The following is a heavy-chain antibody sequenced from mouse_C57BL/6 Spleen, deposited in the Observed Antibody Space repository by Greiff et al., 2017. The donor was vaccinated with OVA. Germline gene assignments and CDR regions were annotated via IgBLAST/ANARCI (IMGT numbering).Heavy chain of an antibody. CDR2: INPSSGYT. CDR3: ARGATVVGYYFDD. Sequence: QVQLQQSGAELAKPGASVKLSCKASGYTFTSYWMHWVKQRPGQGLEWIGYINPSSGYTKYNQKFKDKATLTADKSSSTAYMQLSSLTYEDSAVYYCARGATVVGYYFDDWGQGTTLTVSS. D-gene: IGHD1-1*01. J-gene: IGHJ2*01. CDR1: GYTFTSYW. V-gene: IGHV1-7*01.